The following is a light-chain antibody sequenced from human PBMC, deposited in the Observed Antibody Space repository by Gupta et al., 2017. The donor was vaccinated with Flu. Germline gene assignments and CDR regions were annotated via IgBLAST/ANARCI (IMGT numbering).Light chain of an antibody. J-gene: IGKJ2*03. CDR3: MQALQTPRYS. CDR1: QSLLHSNGYNY. Sequence: DIVMTQSPLSLPVTPGEPASISCRSSQSLLHSNGYNYLDWYLQKPGQSPQLLIYLGSNRASGVPDRFSGSGSGKDFTLKSSRGDSEDFGVYYCMQALQTPRYSFGQGTKLEI. CDR2: LGS. V-gene: IGKV2-28*01.